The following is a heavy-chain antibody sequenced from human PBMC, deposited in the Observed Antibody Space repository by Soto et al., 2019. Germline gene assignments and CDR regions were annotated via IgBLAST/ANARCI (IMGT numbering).Heavy chain of an antibody. CDR3: VRESASYSSSSGSYWYFDL. Sequence: EVQLVESGGGLVRPGGSLRLSCAATGFTFSSYSMNWVRQAPGQGLEWVSYISSGSATIYYADSVKGRFTISRDNAENSLYLQMNSLTDEDTAVYYCVRESASYSSSSGSYWYFDLWGRGTLITVSS. D-gene: IGHD6-6*01. CDR2: ISSGSATI. V-gene: IGHV3-48*02. J-gene: IGHJ2*01. CDR1: GFTFSSYS.